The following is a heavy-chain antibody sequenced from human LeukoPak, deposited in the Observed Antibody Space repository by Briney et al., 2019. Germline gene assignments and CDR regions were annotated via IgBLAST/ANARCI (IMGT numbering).Heavy chain of an antibody. V-gene: IGHV3-74*01. CDR1: GFTFSNYW. CDR2: INSDGSGP. D-gene: IGHD1-14*01. CDR3: ARDVYGLGDY. Sequence: GGSLRLSCVASGFTFSNYWMHWVRHAPEKGLMWVSKINSDGSGPDYADSVKGRFTISRDNAKNTLYLQMNSLRAEDAAVYYCARDVYGLGDYWGQGTLVTVSS. J-gene: IGHJ4*02.